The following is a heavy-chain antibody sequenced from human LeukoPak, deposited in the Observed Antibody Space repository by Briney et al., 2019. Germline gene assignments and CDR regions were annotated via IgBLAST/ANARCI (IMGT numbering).Heavy chain of an antibody. D-gene: IGHD3-10*01. CDR3: ARERVVRGVQPYYFDY. CDR2: IIPILGIA. J-gene: IGHJ4*02. V-gene: IGHV1-69*04. CDR1: GGTFSSYA. Sequence: SVKVSCKASGGTFSSYAISWVRQAPGQGLEWMGRIIPILGIANYAQKFQGRVTITADKSTSTAYMELSSLRSEDTAVYYCARERVVRGVQPYYFDYWGQGTLVTVSS.